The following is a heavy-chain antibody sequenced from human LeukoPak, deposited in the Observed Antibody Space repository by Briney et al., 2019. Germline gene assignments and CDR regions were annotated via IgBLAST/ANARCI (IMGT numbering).Heavy chain of an antibody. Sequence: GGSLRLSCVGSGFTFSEYAMNWVRQTQGKGLEWISSLGARGDIFYADSVQGRFTISRDNSNNAAHLQMNSLRPEDTAIYYCVKRGPGPVAGSYDFWGQGTLVTVSS. D-gene: IGHD6-19*01. CDR2: LGARGDI. CDR3: VKRGPGPVAGSYDF. CDR1: GFTFSEYA. V-gene: IGHV3-23*01. J-gene: IGHJ4*02.